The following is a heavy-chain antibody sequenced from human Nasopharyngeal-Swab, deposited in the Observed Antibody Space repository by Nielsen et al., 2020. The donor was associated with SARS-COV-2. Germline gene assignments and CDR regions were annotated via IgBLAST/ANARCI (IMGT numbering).Heavy chain of an antibody. CDR2: ISYDGSNK. CDR1: GFTFSSYA. J-gene: IGHJ4*02. CDR3: ARDRSGYFLDY. Sequence: GGSLRLSCAASGFTFSSYAMHWVRQAPGKGLEWVSVISYDGSNKYYADSVKGRFTISRDNSKNTLYLQMNSLRAGDTAVYYCARDRSGYFLDYWGQGTLVTVSS. V-gene: IGHV3-30*04. D-gene: IGHD3-22*01.